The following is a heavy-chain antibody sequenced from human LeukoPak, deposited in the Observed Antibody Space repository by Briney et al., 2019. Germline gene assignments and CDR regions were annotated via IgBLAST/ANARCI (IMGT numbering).Heavy chain of an antibody. V-gene: IGHV1-2*04. CDR2: INPNSGGT. J-gene: IGHJ5*02. D-gene: IGHD3-10*01. Sequence: ASVKVSFKASGYTFTGYYMHWVRQAPGQGLEWMGWINPNSGGTNYAQKFQGWVTMTRDTSISTAYMELSRLRSDDTAVYYCARDYYGSGSYYNPWELWFDPWGQGTLVTVSS. CDR3: ARDYYGSGSYYNPWELWFDP. CDR1: GYTFTGYY.